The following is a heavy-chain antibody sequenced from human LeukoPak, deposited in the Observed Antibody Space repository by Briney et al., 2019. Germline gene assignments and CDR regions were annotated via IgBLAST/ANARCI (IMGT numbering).Heavy chain of an antibody. CDR2: IKQDGSEK. J-gene: IGHJ4*02. CDR1: GFTFSNYW. CDR3: ARTARTHYYDSSGYFYD. D-gene: IGHD3-22*01. V-gene: IGHV3-7*01. Sequence: PGGSLRLSCAASGFTFSNYWMTWVRQAPGKGLEWVANIKQDGSEKDYVDSVKGRFTISRDNAKNSLYLQMNSLRAEDTALYYCARTARTHYYDSSGYFYDWGQGALVTVSS.